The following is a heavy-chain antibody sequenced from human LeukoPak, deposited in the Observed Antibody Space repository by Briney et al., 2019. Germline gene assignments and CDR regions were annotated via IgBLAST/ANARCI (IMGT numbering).Heavy chain of an antibody. Sequence: ASVKVSCKASGCTFTGYYMRWVRQAPGQGLEWMGWINPNSGGTNYAQKFQGRVTMTRDTSISTAYMELSRLRSDDTAVYYCASNPPTSSTYYYYGMDVWGQGATVTVSS. CDR1: GCTFTGYY. J-gene: IGHJ6*02. V-gene: IGHV1-2*02. CDR2: INPNSGGT. CDR3: ASNPPTSSTYYYYGMDV. D-gene: IGHD2-2*01.